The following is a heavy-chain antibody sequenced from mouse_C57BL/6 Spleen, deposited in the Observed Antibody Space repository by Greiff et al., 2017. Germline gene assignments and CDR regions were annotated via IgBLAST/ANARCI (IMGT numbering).Heavy chain of an antibody. J-gene: IGHJ2*01. V-gene: IGHV5-17*01. CDR1: GFTFSDYG. CDR3: ARMGDDDRKDY. Sequence: EVQRVESGGGLVKPGGSLKLSCAASGFTFSDYGMHWVRQAPEKGLEWVAYISSGSSTIYYADTVKGRFTISRDNAKNTLCLQMTSLRSEDPAMYYCARMGDDDRKDYWGQGTTLTVSS. D-gene: IGHD2-4*01. CDR2: ISSGSSTI.